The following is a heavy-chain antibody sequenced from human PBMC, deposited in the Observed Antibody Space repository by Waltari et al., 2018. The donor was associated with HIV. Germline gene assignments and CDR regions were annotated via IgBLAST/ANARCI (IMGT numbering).Heavy chain of an antibody. CDR3: AKGCGSGYYYYGMDV. D-gene: IGHD2-21*01. J-gene: IGHJ6*02. CDR1: GFTFSSYP. CDR2: ISGSGGST. Sequence: EVQLLESGGGLVQPGGSLRLSCAASGFTFSSYPISWVRQAPGKGLEWVSAISGSGGSTYYADSVKGRFTISRDNSKNTLYLQMNSLRAEDTAVYYCAKGCGSGYYYYGMDVWGQGTTVTVSS. V-gene: IGHV3-23*01.